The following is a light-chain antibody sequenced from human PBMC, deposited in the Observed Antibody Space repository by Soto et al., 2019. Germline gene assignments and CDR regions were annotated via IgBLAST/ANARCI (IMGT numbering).Light chain of an antibody. CDR1: QDVSRY. CDR3: QQLQRTPFT. V-gene: IGKV1-9*01. J-gene: IGKJ3*01. Sequence: QLPQSPSSLSASVGDRVTITCRATQDVSRYLAWYQQKAGKAPKLLIYGASTLQSGVPSRFSGFGSGTEFTLTISSLQPEEFATYHCQQLQRTPFTFGPGTTVDV. CDR2: GAS.